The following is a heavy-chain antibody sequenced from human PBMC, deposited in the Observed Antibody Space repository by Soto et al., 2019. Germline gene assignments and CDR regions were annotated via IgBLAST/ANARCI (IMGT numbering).Heavy chain of an antibody. CDR3: SRGVLAGTCAY. V-gene: IGHV1-18*01. D-gene: IGHD6-19*01. CDR2: INSYNGNT. CDR1: GYTFTNYG. J-gene: IGHJ4*02. Sequence: GPEVKKPGASVKVYGQAAGYTFTNYGISWVRQAPGQGLAWMGWINSYNGNTNYAKKLQGRVTMTTDTSTTTAYMELRSLRCDDTAVYDCSRGVLAGTCAYCGQGTMVTVSS.